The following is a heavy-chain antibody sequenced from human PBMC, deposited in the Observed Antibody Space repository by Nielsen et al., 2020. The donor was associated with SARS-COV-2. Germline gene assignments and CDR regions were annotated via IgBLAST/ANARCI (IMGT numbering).Heavy chain of an antibody. J-gene: IGHJ5*02. V-gene: IGHV4-61*01. Sequence: SETLSLTCTVSGGSVSSGSYYWSWIRQPPGKGLEWIGYIYYSGSTNYNPSLKSRVTISVDTSKNQFSLKLSSVTAADTAVYYCARNVDGPAAYINWFDPWGQGTLVTVSS. CDR3: ARNVDGPAAYINWFDP. CDR2: IYYSGST. CDR1: GGSVSSGSYY. D-gene: IGHD2-2*01.